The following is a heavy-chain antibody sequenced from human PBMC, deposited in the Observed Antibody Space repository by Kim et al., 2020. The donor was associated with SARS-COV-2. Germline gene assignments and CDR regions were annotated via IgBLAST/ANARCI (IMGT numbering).Heavy chain of an antibody. V-gene: IGHV3-15*01. D-gene: IGHD3-10*01. CDR3: TGFGEGY. CDR2: GGTT. Sequence: GGTTAYAAPVKGRFTISRDDSKNTLYLQMNTLKTEDTAVYYCTGFGEGYWGQGTLVTVSS. J-gene: IGHJ4*02.